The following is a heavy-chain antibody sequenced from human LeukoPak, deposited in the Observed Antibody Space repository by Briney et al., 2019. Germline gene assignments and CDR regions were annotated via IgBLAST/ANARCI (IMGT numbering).Heavy chain of an antibody. CDR3: ARGSDRNVVLLVATHPFNFDF. Sequence: SETLSLTCTVSGGSISSYYWSWIRQPPGKGLEWIGYIYYSGSNNYNPSLKSRVTISVDTSKNQCSLKLSAVTAADPAVYFWARGSDRNVVLLVATHPFNFDFWGQGTLVTVSS. CDR1: GGSISSYY. V-gene: IGHV4-59*01. J-gene: IGHJ4*02. D-gene: IGHD2-8*01. CDR2: IYYSGSN.